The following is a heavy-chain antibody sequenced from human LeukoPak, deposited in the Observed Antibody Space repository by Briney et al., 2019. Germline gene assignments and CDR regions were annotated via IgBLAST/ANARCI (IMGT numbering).Heavy chain of an antibody. CDR1: GFTFSSYG. Sequence: PGGSLRLSCAASGFTFSSYGMHWVRQAPGKGLEWVAVIWYDGSNKYYADSVKGRFTISRDNAKNSLYLQMSSLRVEDTAVYYCARHQAPNSYYYGMDVWGLGTTVTVSS. V-gene: IGHV3-33*01. CDR3: ARHQAPNSYYYGMDV. CDR2: IWYDGSNK. J-gene: IGHJ6*02.